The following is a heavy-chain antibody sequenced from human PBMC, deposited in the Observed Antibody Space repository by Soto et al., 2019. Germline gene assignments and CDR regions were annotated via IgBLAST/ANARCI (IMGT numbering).Heavy chain of an antibody. V-gene: IGHV1-3*04. CDR3: ARTNGGGSGSYYLRGFDP. CDR1: GYTFTNYN. CDR2: INTGNGDT. D-gene: IGHD3-10*01. Sequence: QVQLVQSGAEEKKPGASVKVSCKASGYTFTNYNMHWVRQAPGQRLEWMGWINTGNGDTRYSQKFQGRVTITRDTSASTAYMELTSLRSEDTSVYYCARTNGGGSGSYYLRGFDPWGQGTLVTVSS. J-gene: IGHJ5*02.